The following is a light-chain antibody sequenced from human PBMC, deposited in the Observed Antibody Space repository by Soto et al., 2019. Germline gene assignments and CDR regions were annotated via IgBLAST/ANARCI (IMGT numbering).Light chain of an antibody. CDR1: SGSVSTTYY. CDR3: VLYMGNGIGV. Sequence: QTVVTQEPSFSVSPGGTVTLTCGLTSGSVSTTYYPSWYQQTPGQAPRALIYNTNTRSSGVPDRFSGSILGDKAALTITGAQAHDESDYYCVLYMGNGIGVFGGGTKVTVL. J-gene: IGLJ3*02. V-gene: IGLV8-61*01. CDR2: NTN.